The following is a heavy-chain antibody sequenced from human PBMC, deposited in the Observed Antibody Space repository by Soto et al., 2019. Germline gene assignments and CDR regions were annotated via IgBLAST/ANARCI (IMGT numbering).Heavy chain of an antibody. J-gene: IGHJ4*02. D-gene: IGHD6-13*01. CDR2: ISYDGSNK. Sequence: PGGSLRLSCAASGFTFSSYAMHWVRQAPGKGLEWVAVISYDGSNKYYADSAKGRFTISRDNSKNTLYLQMNSLRAEDTAVYYCARDLLSSSWSLSLDYWGQGTLVTVSS. V-gene: IGHV3-30-3*01. CDR3: ARDLLSSSWSLSLDY. CDR1: GFTFSSYA.